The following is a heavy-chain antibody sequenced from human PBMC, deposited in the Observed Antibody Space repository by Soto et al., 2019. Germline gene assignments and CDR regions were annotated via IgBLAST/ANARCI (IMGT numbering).Heavy chain of an antibody. CDR2: ISDSGANT. D-gene: IGHD6-6*01. CDR3: ARDVGRSSLFDY. Sequence: EVQLLESGGGLVQPGGSLRLSCAGSGFTFSTYAMAWVRQAPGKALEWVSTISDSGANTHYVDSVEGRFTISRDNSKSTVFLHMNSLRADDSAVYYCARDVGRSSLFDYWGQGTLVTVSS. V-gene: IGHV3-23*01. J-gene: IGHJ4*02. CDR1: GFTFSTYA.